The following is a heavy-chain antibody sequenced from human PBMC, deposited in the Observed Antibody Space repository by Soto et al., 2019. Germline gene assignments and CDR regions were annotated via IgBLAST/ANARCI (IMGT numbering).Heavy chain of an antibody. D-gene: IGHD6-13*01. CDR3: ARGLRGRMYSSSWDYYYYDGMDV. V-gene: IGHV4-34*01. CDR1: GGSFSGYY. J-gene: IGHJ6*02. CDR2: INHSGST. Sequence: SETLSLTCAVYGGSFSGYYWSWIRQPPGKGLEWIGEINHSGSTNYNPSLKSRVTISVDTSKNQFSLKLSSVTAADTAVYYCARGLRGRMYSSSWDYYYYDGMDVWGQGTTVT.